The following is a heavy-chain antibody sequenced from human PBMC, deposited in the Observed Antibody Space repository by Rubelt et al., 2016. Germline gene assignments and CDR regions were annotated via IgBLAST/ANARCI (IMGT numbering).Heavy chain of an antibody. V-gene: IGHV3-74*01. CDR3: ARDHVSSALDY. CDR1: GFSFSMYW. J-gene: IGHJ4*02. Sequence: VQLVESGGGVVQPGRSLRLSCAASGFSFSMYWMHWVRQVPGKGLGWVSRIYSDVSSTTYADSVKGRFTISRDNAKNTLYLQMNSLRAEDTAVYYCARDHVSSALDYWGQGTLVTVSS. CDR2: IYSDVSST. D-gene: IGHD3-10*01.